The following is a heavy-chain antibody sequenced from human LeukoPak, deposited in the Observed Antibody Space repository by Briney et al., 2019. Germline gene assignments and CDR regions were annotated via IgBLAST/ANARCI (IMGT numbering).Heavy chain of an antibody. CDR3: AISILGGYFDY. D-gene: IGHD4-23*01. V-gene: IGHV1-18*01. CDR2: ISAYNGNT. Sequence: ASVKVSCKASGYTFTNYDFSWVRQAPGQGLQWMGWISAYNGNTNYAQELQGRVTMTTDKSTSTAYMELRSLRSDDTAVYYCAISILGGYFDYWGQGTLVTVSS. J-gene: IGHJ4*02. CDR1: GYTFTNYD.